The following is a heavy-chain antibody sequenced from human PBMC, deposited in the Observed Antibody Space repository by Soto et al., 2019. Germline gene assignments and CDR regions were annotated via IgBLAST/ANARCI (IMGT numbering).Heavy chain of an antibody. J-gene: IGHJ5*02. Sequence: ASVKVSCKASGYTFTSYYMHWVRQAPGQGLEWMGIINPSGGSTSYAQKFQGRVTMTRDTSTSTVYMELSSLRSEDTAVYYSAREFSGYDPRNWFDPWGQGTLLNVSS. CDR2: INPSGGST. CDR1: GYTFTSYY. V-gene: IGHV1-46*03. D-gene: IGHD5-12*01. CDR3: AREFSGYDPRNWFDP.